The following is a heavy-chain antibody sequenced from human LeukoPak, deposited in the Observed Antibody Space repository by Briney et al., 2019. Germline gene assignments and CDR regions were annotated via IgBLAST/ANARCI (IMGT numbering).Heavy chain of an antibody. D-gene: IGHD6-19*01. J-gene: IGHJ5*02. CDR3: ASQTCGWYDWFDP. CDR2: IYYSGST. CDR1: GGSISSSSYY. V-gene: IGHV4-39*07. Sequence: SETLSLTCTVSGGSISSSSYYWGWIRQPPGKGLEWIGTIYYSGSTYYNPSLKSRVTISVDTSKNQFSLKLSSVTAADTAVYYCASQTCGWYDWFDPWGQGTLVTVSS.